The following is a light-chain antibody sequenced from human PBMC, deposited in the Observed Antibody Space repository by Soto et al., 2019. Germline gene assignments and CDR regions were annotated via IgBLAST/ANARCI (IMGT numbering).Light chain of an antibody. V-gene: IGLV1-40*01. CDR1: SSNIGAGYD. CDR3: QSYDSSLSRPVV. CDR2: GNS. J-gene: IGLJ2*01. Sequence: QSVLTQPPSVSGAPGQRVTISCTGSSSNIGAGYDVHWYQQLPGTAPKLLIYGNSTRPSGVPDRFSGSKSGTSASLAITGLQAEDEADYYCQSYDSSLSRPVVFGGGTKLTVL.